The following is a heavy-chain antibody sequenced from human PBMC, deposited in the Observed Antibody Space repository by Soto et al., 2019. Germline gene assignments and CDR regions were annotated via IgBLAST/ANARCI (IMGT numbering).Heavy chain of an antibody. CDR3: ARDPGQWEPLPGDY. CDR2: INPNSGGT. CDR1: GYTFTGYY. J-gene: IGHJ4*02. V-gene: IGHV1-2*02. Sequence: ASVKVSCKASGYTFTGYYMHWVRQAPGQGLEWMGWINPNSGGTNYAQKFQGRVTMTRDTSISTAYMELSRLRSDDTAVYYCARDPGQWEPLPGDYWGQGTLVTVSS. D-gene: IGHD1-26*01.